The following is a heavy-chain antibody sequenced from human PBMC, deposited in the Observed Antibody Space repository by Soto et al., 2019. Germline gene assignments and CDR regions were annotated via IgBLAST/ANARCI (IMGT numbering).Heavy chain of an antibody. J-gene: IGHJ4*02. V-gene: IGHV3-23*01. CDR2: ITGSGGGT. CDR1: AFTFSNYA. Sequence: EVQLLESGGGLVQPGGSLRLSCAASAFTFSNYAMTWVRQAPGKVLEWVSVITGSGGGTYFVDSVKGQFTISRDNSKNTMYLPMNSLRAEDTAVYYCAKRPLTAAGFDYWGQGTLVTVSS. CDR3: AKRPLTAAGFDY. D-gene: IGHD6-13*01.